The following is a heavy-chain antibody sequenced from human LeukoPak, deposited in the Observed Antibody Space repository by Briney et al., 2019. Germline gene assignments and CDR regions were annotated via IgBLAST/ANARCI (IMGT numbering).Heavy chain of an antibody. Sequence: GGPLRLSCAASGFTFSSYAMHWVRQAPGKGLEWVAVISYDGSNKYYADSVKGRFTISRDNSKNTLYLQMNSLRAEDTAVYYCASLAAAGFYYYYYMDVWGKGTTVTVSS. CDR2: ISYDGSNK. CDR1: GFTFSSYA. V-gene: IGHV3-30*01. D-gene: IGHD6-13*01. J-gene: IGHJ6*03. CDR3: ASLAAAGFYYYYYMDV.